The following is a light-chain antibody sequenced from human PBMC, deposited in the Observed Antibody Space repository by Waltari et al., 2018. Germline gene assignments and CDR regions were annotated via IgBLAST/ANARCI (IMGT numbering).Light chain of an antibody. V-gene: IGLV2-11*01. J-gene: IGLJ2*01. CDR1: SMYVGGYTY. CDR2: DVS. CDR3: CSYAGSYTSHVV. Sequence: QSALTQPRSVSGSPGQSVTISCTGTSMYVGGYTYVAWYQQHPGKAPKLMIYDVSKRPSVVPDRFSCSKSGNTASLTISGLQAEDEADYYCCSYAGSYTSHVVFGGGTKLTVL.